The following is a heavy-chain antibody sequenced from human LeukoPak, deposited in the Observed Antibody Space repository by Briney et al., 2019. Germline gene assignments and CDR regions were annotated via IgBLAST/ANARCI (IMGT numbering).Heavy chain of an antibody. CDR1: GYTFTSYD. Sequence: GASVKVSCKASGYTFTSYDINWVRQATGQGLEWMGWMNPNSGNTGYAQKFQGRVTMTRNTSISTAYMELSSLRSDDTAVYYCARASIEVAGYNWFDPWGQGTLVTVSS. CDR3: ARASIEVAGYNWFDP. D-gene: IGHD6-19*01. V-gene: IGHV1-8*01. CDR2: MNPNSGNT. J-gene: IGHJ5*02.